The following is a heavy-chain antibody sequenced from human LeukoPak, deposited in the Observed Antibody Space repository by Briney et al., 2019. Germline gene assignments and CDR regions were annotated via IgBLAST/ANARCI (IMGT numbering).Heavy chain of an antibody. CDR1: GFTFSSYS. CDR3: ARGKSSLDY. J-gene: IGHJ4*02. Sequence: GGSLRLSCAASGFTFSSYSMNWVRQAPGKGLVWVSRVNTDGSSASYADSVKGRFTISRDNAKNTLYLQMNSLRAEDTAVYYCARGKSSLDYWGQGTLVTVSS. V-gene: IGHV3-74*01. CDR2: VNTDGSSA. D-gene: IGHD1-26*01.